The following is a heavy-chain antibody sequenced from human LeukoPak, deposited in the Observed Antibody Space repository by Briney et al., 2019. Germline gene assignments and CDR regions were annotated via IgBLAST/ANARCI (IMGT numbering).Heavy chain of an antibody. CDR2: FDPEDGET. D-gene: IGHD5-18*01. V-gene: IGHV1-24*01. CDR3: ATVGYSYGWYIFDY. CDR1: GYTLTELS. Sequence: VKVSCKVSGYTLTELSMHWVRQAPGKGREWMGGFDPEDGETIYAQKFQGRVTMTEDTSTDTAYMELSSLRSEDTAVYYCATVGYSYGWYIFDYWGQGTLVTVSS. J-gene: IGHJ4*02.